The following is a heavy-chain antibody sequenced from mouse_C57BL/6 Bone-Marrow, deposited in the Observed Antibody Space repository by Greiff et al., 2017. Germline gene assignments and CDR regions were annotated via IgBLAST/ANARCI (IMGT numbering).Heavy chain of an antibody. D-gene: IGHD6-2*01. Sequence: EVQGVESGGDLVKPGGSLKLSCAASGFTFTSYGMSWVRQTPDKRLEWVGTISSGGSYTYYPDSVKGRFTITRDNTKNTLYMQISSLTSEDTAVYYCARELVGRNFDVWGTGTTVTVSS. J-gene: IGHJ1*03. CDR3: ARELVGRNFDV. V-gene: IGHV5-6*01. CDR2: ISSGGSYT. CDR1: GFTFTSYG.